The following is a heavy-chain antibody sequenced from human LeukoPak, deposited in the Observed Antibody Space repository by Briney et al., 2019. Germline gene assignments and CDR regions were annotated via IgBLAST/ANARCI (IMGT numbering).Heavy chain of an antibody. J-gene: IGHJ4*02. V-gene: IGHV3-23*01. D-gene: IGHD3-10*01. CDR1: GFTFSSYA. CDR2: ISGSGGST. Sequence: GGSLRLSCAASGFTFSSYAMSWVCQAPGKGLEWVSAISGSGGSTYYADSVKGRFTISRANSKNTLNLQMISLRAEDTAVYYFANRPAVMVRGGPPRSHYFCDYWGQGTLVTVSS. CDR3: ANRPAVMVRGGPPRSHYFCDY.